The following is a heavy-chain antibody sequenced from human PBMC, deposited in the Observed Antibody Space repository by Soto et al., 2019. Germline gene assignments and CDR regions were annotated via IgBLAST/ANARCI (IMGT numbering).Heavy chain of an antibody. Sequence: SETLSLTCTVSGGSVSSGSFYWSWIRRPPGKGLEWIGYFYDSGSTNYNPSLRSRVTMSVDTSKNQFSLKLSSVTAADTAVYYCAASAPPATNYYYAMDAWGQGTTVTVSS. CDR3: AASAPPATNYYYAMDA. D-gene: IGHD5-12*01. J-gene: IGHJ6*02. CDR2: FYDSGST. CDR1: GGSVSSGSFY. V-gene: IGHV4-61*01.